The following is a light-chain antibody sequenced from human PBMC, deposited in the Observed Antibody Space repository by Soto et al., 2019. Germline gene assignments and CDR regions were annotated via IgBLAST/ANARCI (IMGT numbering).Light chain of an antibody. Sequence: EVVLTQSPATLSLSPGERAALSCRASQSIGSSLAWYQQKPGQAPRLLIYDTSNRATGIPARFSGSGSGTDFTLTISSLEPEDFAVYYCQQRCYWPLLWTFGGGTKVEIK. CDR2: DTS. V-gene: IGKV3-11*01. CDR1: QSIGSS. J-gene: IGKJ4*01. CDR3: QQRCYWPLLWT.